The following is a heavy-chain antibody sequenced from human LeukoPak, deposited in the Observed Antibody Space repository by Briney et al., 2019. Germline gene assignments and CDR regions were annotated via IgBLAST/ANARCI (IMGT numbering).Heavy chain of an antibody. D-gene: IGHD2-2*01. CDR2: ISSTATYI. CDR3: ARDLLPASCGMPRTSCYCNDWYFDL. J-gene: IGHJ2*01. V-gene: IGHV3-21*01. CDR1: GFTFRSFS. Sequence: GGSLRLSCAASGFTFRSFSMNWVRQAPGKGLEWVSSISSTATYIYYADSLKGRFTISRDNAKNSLYLQMNSLRAEDTAVYYCARDLLPASCGMPRTSCYCNDWYFDLWGRGTLVTVSS.